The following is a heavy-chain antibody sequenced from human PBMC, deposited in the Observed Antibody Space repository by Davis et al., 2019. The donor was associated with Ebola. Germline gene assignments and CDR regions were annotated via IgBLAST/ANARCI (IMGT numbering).Heavy chain of an antibody. Sequence: MPSETLSLTCAVYGGSFSGYYWSWIRQPPGKGLEWIGEINHSGSTNYNPSLKSRVTISVDTSKNQFSLKLSSVTAADTAVYYCARGGIAAENAFDIWGQGTMVTVSS. V-gene: IGHV4-34*01. J-gene: IGHJ3*02. CDR1: GGSFSGYY. D-gene: IGHD6-13*01. CDR3: ARGGIAAENAFDI. CDR2: INHSGST.